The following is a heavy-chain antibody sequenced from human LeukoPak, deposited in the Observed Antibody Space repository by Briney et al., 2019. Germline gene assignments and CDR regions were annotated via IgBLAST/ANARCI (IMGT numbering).Heavy chain of an antibody. Sequence: ASVKVSCKASGYTFTGYYMHWVRQAPGQGLEWMGWINPNSGGTNYAQKFQGRVTMTRDTSISTAYMELSRLRSDDTAVYYCARDSDDFWSGYYNWFDPWGQGTLVTVSS. J-gene: IGHJ5*02. CDR3: ARDSDDFWSGYYNWFDP. CDR2: INPNSGGT. CDR1: GYTFTGYY. D-gene: IGHD3-3*01. V-gene: IGHV1-2*02.